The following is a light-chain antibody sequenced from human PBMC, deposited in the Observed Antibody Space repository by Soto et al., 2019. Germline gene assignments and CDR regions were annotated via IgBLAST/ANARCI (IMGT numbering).Light chain of an antibody. CDR3: QQYNTWPPWT. J-gene: IGKJ1*01. CDR2: GAS. Sequence: EIVMTQSPATLSVSPGERATLSCRASQSVSSNLAWYQQKPGQAPRLLIYGASTRATGIPARFSGSGSGTEFTLTISSLQSEDFAVYYCQQYNTWPPWTFGQETKVEIK. CDR1: QSVSSN. V-gene: IGKV3-15*01.